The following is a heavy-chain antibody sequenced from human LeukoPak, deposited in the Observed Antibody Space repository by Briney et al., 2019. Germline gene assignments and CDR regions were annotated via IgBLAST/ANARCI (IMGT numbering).Heavy chain of an antibody. CDR2: IRSAASNE. J-gene: IGHJ4*02. Sequence: GGSLRLSCAASGFTFSNYGMHWVRQAPGKGLEWVAFIRSAASNEFYADSVKGGFTISRYDFENTLYLQMNSLRPEDTAVYYCAKDRGSGTYYLIPDYWGQGPLVIVSS. CDR1: GFTFSNYG. V-gene: IGHV3-30*02. CDR3: AKDRGSGTYYLIPDY. D-gene: IGHD3-10*01.